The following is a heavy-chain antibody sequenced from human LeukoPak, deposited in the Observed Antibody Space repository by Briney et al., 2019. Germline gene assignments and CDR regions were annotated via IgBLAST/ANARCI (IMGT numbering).Heavy chain of an antibody. CDR1: GYTFTSYG. V-gene: IGHV1-18*01. CDR3: ARSANGDYSPDY. CDR2: ISAYNGNT. D-gene: IGHD4-17*01. J-gene: IGHJ4*02. Sequence: GASVKVSCKASGYTFTSYGISWVRQAPGQGLEWMGWISAYNGNTNYAQELQGRVTMTTDTSTSTAYMELSSPRSEDTAVYYCARSANGDYSPDYWGQGTLVTVSS.